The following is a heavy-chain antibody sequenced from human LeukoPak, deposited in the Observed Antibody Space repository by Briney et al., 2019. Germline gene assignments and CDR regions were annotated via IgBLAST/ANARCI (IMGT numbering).Heavy chain of an antibody. Sequence: GGSLRLSCAASGFTFSSYSMNWVRQAPGKGLEWVSSISSSSSYIYYADSVKGRFTTSRDNAKNSLYLQMNSLRAEDTAVYYCARDPGYCGGDCYPNYFDYWGQGTLVTVSS. V-gene: IGHV3-21*01. J-gene: IGHJ4*02. CDR3: ARDPGYCGGDCYPNYFDY. CDR2: ISSSSSYI. CDR1: GFTFSSYS. D-gene: IGHD2-21*01.